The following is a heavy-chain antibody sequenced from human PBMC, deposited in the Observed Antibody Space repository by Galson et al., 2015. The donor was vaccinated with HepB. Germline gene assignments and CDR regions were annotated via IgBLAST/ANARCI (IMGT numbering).Heavy chain of an antibody. D-gene: IGHD3-22*01. CDR1: GFTFSSYA. J-gene: IGHJ4*02. CDR2: ISYDGSNK. Sequence: SLRLSCAASGFTFSSYAMHWVRQAPGKGLEWVAVISYDGSNKYYADSVEGRFTISRDNSKNTLYLQMNSLRAEDTAVYYCAREYYDSSGSQGYWGQGTLDTVSS. V-gene: IGHV3-30*04. CDR3: AREYYDSSGSQGY.